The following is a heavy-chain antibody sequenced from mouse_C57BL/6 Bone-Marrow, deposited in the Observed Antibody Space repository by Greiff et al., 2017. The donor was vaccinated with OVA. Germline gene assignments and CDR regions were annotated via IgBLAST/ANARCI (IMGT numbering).Heavy chain of an antibody. Sequence: QVQLQQPGAELVKPGASVKLSCTASGYTFTSYWMHWVTQSPGHGLEWIGMIHPNSGSTNYKEQFKSKATLTVDKSSSTAYMQLSSLTSEDSAVYYCARALLLRDFWGQGTTLTVSS. D-gene: IGHD1-1*01. CDR2: IHPNSGST. CDR1: GYTFTSYW. V-gene: IGHV1-64*01. CDR3: ARALLLRDF. J-gene: IGHJ2*01.